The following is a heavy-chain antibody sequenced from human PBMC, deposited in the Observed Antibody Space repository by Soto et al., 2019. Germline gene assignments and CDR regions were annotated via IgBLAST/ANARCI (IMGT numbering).Heavy chain of an antibody. D-gene: IGHD3-10*01. CDR3: AREYGSGSYLDY. V-gene: IGHV4-59*01. Sequence: TSETLSLTCTVSGGSISSYYWSWIRQPPGKGLEWIGYIYYSGSTNYNPSLKSRVTISVDTSKNRFSLKLSSVTAADTAVYYCAREYGSGSYLDYWGQGTLVTVSS. CDR2: IYYSGST. CDR1: GGSISSYY. J-gene: IGHJ4*02.